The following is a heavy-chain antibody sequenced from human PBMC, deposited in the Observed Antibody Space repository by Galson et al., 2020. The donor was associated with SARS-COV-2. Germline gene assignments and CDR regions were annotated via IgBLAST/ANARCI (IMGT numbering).Heavy chain of an antibody. D-gene: IGHD5-12*01. V-gene: IGHV3-7*01. CDR3: ARDRGPANWYDL. Sequence: GESLKISCAASGFTFSDYWMTWVRQAPGKRPEWVAHVKHDGSEKNYLDSVRGRFTIFRDNAKNSLDLQMNGLRAEDTAVYYCARDRGPANWYDLWGQGTLVTVSS. J-gene: IGHJ5*02. CDR2: VKHDGSEK. CDR1: GFTFSDYW.